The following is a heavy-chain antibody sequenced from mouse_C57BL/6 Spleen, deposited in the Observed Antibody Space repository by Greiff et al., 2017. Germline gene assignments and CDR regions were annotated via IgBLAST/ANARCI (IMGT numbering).Heavy chain of an antibody. Sequence: VQLQQSGPELVKPGASVKISCKASGYSFTGYYMHWVKQSPEKSLEWIGEINPSTGGTTYTQKFKATATLTVDKSSSTAYMQLKSLSSEDAAVYCCTRWVLYDYGGFDYWGQGTTLTVSS. CDR2: INPSTGGT. V-gene: IGHV1-42*01. D-gene: IGHD1-1*01. J-gene: IGHJ2*01. CDR3: TRWVLYDYGGFDY. CDR1: GYSFTGYY.